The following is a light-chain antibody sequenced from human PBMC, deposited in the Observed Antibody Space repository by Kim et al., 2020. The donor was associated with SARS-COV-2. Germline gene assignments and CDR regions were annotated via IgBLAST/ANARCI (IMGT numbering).Light chain of an antibody. CDR2: AAS. V-gene: IGKV1-6*01. CDR1: QAIRNE. J-gene: IGKJ1*01. Sequence: AIQMTQSPSSLSASTGDRVTITCRASQAIRNELGWYQQKPGKAPKVLIYAASTLQSGVSSRFSGSGSGTDFTLTISSLQPEDFATYYCLQDSRYPRTLGQGTKLEI. CDR3: LQDSRYPRT.